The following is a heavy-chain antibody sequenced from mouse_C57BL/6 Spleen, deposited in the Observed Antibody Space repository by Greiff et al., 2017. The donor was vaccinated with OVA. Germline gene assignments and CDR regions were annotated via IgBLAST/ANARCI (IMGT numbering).Heavy chain of an antibody. CDR2: INPYNGGT. CDR3: APHDGYYPYYFDY. V-gene: IGHV1-19*01. J-gene: IGHJ2*01. D-gene: IGHD2-3*01. CDR1: GYTFTDYY. Sequence: EVQLQQSGPVLVKPGASVKMSCKASGYTFTDYYMNWVKQSHGKSLEWIGVINPYNGGTSYNQKFKGKATLTVDKSSSTAYMELNSLTSEDSAVYYCAPHDGYYPYYFDYWGQGTTLTVSS.